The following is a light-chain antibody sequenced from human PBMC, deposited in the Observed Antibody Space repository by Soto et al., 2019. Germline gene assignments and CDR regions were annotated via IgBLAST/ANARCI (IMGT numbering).Light chain of an antibody. V-gene: IGKV1-39*01. J-gene: IGKJ5*01. CDR1: QSIRSY. CDR2: AAS. CDR3: QHYSSSPPAIT. Sequence: DIQVTQSPSSLSASVGDRVTITCRAVQSIRSYLNWYQQKPGKAPKLLIYAASRLQSGVPSRFSGSRSGTDFTLTISRLEPEDFAVYYCQHYSSSPPAITFGQGTRLEI.